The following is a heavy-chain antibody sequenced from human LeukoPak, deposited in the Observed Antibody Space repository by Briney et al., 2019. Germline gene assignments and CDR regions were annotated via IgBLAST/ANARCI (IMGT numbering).Heavy chain of an antibody. Sequence: GGSLRPSCAASGFTFSDYYMSWIRQAPGKGLEWVSYISSSSSYTNYADSVKGRFTISRDNAKNSLYLQMNSLRAEDTAVYYCARVDCSSTSCFAFDYWGQGTLVTVSS. V-gene: IGHV3-11*06. CDR2: ISSSSSYT. D-gene: IGHD2-2*01. J-gene: IGHJ4*02. CDR3: ARVDCSSTSCFAFDY. CDR1: GFTFSDYY.